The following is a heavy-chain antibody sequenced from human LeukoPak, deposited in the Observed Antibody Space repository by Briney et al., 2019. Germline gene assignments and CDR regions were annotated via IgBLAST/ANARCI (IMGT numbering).Heavy chain of an antibody. Sequence: PSETLSLTCAVSGGSFSGYYWTWIRQPPGKGVEWIGEINHSGSANYNPSLKSRVTISLDTSKNQFSLKLSSVTAADTAVYYCARGQCTVTTHWGQGTLVTVSS. D-gene: IGHD4-17*01. V-gene: IGHV4-34*01. CDR2: INHSGSA. CDR1: GGSFSGYY. J-gene: IGHJ4*02. CDR3: ARGQCTVTTH.